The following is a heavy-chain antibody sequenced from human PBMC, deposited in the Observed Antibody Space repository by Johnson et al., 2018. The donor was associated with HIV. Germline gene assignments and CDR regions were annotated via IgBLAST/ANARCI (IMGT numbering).Heavy chain of an antibody. D-gene: IGHD3-22*01. V-gene: IGHV3-NL1*01. Sequence: QVQLVESGGGVVQPGRSLRLSCAASGFTFSSYGMHWVRQAPGKGLEWVAVIYSGGSTYYADSVKGRFTISRDNSKNTLYLQMNSLRAEDTAVYYCAKDPTTYYYDSSGYRTGGDAFDIGGQGTMVTVSS. CDR3: AKDPTTYYYDSSGYRTGGDAFDI. CDR1: GFTFSSYG. CDR2: IYSGGST. J-gene: IGHJ3*02.